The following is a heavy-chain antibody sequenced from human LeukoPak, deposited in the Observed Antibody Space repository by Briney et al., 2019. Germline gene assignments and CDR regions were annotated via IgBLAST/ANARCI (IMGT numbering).Heavy chain of an antibody. CDR3: ARVEEGYGSGRRENYYYYYMDV. D-gene: IGHD3-10*01. CDR2: IYYSGST. Sequence: WVRQPPGKGLEWIGSIYYSGSTYYNPSLKSRVTMSVDTSKNQFSLKLSSVTAADTAVYYCARVEEGYGSGRRENYYYYYMDVWGKGTTVTISS. J-gene: IGHJ6*03. V-gene: IGHV4-39*07.